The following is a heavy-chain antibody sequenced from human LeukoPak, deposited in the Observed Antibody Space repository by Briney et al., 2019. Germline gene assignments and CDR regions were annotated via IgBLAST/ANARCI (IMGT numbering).Heavy chain of an antibody. D-gene: IGHD6-13*01. CDR3: ARRGIAAAGTHFDY. CDR2: IYYSGST. Sequence: SETLSLTCTVSGGSISSSSYYWGWIRQPPGKGLEWIGSIYYSGSTYYNPSLKSRVTISVDTSKNQFSLKLSSVTAADTAVYYCARRGIAAAGTHFDYWGQGTLVTVSS. CDR1: GGSISSSSYY. V-gene: IGHV4-39*01. J-gene: IGHJ4*02.